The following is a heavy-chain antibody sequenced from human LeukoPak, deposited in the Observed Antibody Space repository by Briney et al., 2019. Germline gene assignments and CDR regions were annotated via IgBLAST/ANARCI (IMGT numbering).Heavy chain of an antibody. J-gene: IGHJ4*02. D-gene: IGHD3-10*01. V-gene: IGHV4-34*01. CDR2: INHSGST. CDR3: ARTRPYYYGSGSQTYFDY. Sequence: PSETLSLTCAVYGGSFSGYYWSWIRQPPGKGLEWIGEINHSGSTNYNPSLKSRVTISVDTSKNQFSLKLSSVTAADTAVYYCARTRPYYYGSGSQTYFDYWGQGTLVTVSS. CDR1: GGSFSGYY.